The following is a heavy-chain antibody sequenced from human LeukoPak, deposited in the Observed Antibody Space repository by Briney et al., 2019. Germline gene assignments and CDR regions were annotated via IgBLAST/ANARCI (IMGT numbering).Heavy chain of an antibody. V-gene: IGHV1-2*02. D-gene: IGHD3/OR15-3a*01. J-gene: IGHJ4*02. CDR3: ARNDFWTGYYEV. CDR1: GYTFTGYY. Sequence: WASVKVSCKASGYTFTGYYMHWVRQAPGQGLEWMGWINSNSGDTNYAQKFQGRVTMTRDTSITTVYIELSRLRSDDTAVFYCARNDFWTGYYEVWGQGTLVTVSS. CDR2: INSNSGDT.